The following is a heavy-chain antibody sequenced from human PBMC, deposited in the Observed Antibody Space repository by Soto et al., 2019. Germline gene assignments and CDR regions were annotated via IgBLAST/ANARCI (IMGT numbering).Heavy chain of an antibody. Sequence: QVQLQESGPGLVKPSETLSLTCTVSGGSISSYYWSWIRQPPGKGLEWIGYIYYSGSTNYNPSLKSRVTISVDTSKNQFSLKLSSVTAADTAVYYCAREPIAVAGAYYFDYWGQGTLVTVSS. J-gene: IGHJ4*02. CDR3: AREPIAVAGAYYFDY. CDR1: GGSISSYY. V-gene: IGHV4-59*01. D-gene: IGHD6-19*01. CDR2: IYYSGST.